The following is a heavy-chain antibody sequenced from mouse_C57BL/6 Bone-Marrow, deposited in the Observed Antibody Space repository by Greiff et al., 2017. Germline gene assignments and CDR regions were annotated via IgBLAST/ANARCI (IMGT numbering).Heavy chain of an antibody. Sequence: VKLMESDAELVKPGASVKISCKVSGYTFTDHTIHWMKQRPEQGLEWIGYIYPRDGSTKYNEKFKGKATLTAAKSSSTAYMQLNSLTSEDSAVYFCARSIRITTVVAPSFDYWGQGTTLTVSS. CDR1: GYTFTDHT. CDR2: IYPRDGST. CDR3: ARSIRITTVVAPSFDY. J-gene: IGHJ2*01. V-gene: IGHV1-78*01. D-gene: IGHD1-1*01.